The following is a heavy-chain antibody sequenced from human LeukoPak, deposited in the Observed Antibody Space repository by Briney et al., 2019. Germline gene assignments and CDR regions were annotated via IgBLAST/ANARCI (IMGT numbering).Heavy chain of an antibody. V-gene: IGHV3-7*03. CDR2: IKPDGTTK. CDR3: ARSIPYVTTWYGRSDY. CDR1: GFPFSSYS. J-gene: IGHJ4*02. Sequence: GGSLRLSCAASGFPFSSYSMTWVRQAPGEGLEWVANIKPDGTTKFYVDSVKGRFTISRDNALNSLYLQMNSLRAEDTAIYYCARSIPYVTTWYGRSDYWGQGTLVTVSS. D-gene: IGHD2-21*01.